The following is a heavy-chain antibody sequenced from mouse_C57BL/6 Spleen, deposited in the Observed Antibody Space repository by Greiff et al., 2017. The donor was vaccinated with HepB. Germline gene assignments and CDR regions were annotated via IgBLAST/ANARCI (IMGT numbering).Heavy chain of an antibody. CDR3: TPQRGRGAMDY. D-gene: IGHD4-1*02. V-gene: IGHV14-4*01. Sequence: EVQLQQSGAELVRPGASVKLSCTASGFNIKDDYMHWVKQRPEQGLEWIGWIDPENGDTEYASKFQGKATITADTSSNTAYLQLSSLTSEDTAVYYCTPQRGRGAMDYWGQGTSVTVSS. CDR1: GFNIKDDY. J-gene: IGHJ4*01. CDR2: IDPENGDT.